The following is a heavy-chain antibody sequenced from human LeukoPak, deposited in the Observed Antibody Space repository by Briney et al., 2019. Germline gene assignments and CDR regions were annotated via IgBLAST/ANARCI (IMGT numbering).Heavy chain of an antibody. V-gene: IGHV3-30-3*01. J-gene: IGHJ4*02. CDR2: ISYDGSNK. Sequence: PGGSLRLSCAASGFTFRSYAMHWVRQAPGKGLEWVAVISYDGSNKYYADSVKGRFTISRDNSKNTLYLQMNSLRAEDTAVYYCARIGMIAVAGDYWGQGTLVTVSS. CDR1: GFTFRSYA. D-gene: IGHD6-19*01. CDR3: ARIGMIAVAGDY.